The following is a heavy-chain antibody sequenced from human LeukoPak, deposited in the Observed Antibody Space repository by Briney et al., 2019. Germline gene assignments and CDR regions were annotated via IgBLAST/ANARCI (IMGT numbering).Heavy chain of an antibody. V-gene: IGHV3-30*18. CDR1: GFTFSSYG. Sequence: GGSLRLSCAASGFTFSSYGMHWVRQAPGKGLEWVAVISYDGSNKYYADSVKGRFTISSDNSKNTLYLQMNSLRAEDTAVYYCAKGGEYSYGFGYFDYWGQGTLVTVSS. J-gene: IGHJ4*02. D-gene: IGHD5-18*01. CDR3: AKGGEYSYGFGYFDY. CDR2: ISYDGSNK.